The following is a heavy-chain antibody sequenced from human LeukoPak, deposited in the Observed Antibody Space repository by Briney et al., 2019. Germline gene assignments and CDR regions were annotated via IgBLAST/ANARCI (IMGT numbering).Heavy chain of an antibody. J-gene: IGHJ5*02. CDR1: GFTFSSYW. CDR2: INSDGSST. Sequence: GGSLRLSCAASGFTFSSYWMHWVRQAPGMGLVWVSRINSDGSSTSYADSVKGRFTISRDNAKNTLYLQMNSLRAEDTAMYCCASSGWYSTPNWFDPWGQGTLVIVSS. V-gene: IGHV3-74*01. CDR3: ASSGWYSTPNWFDP. D-gene: IGHD6-19*01.